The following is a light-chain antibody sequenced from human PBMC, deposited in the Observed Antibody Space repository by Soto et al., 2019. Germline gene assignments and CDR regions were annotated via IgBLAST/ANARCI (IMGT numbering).Light chain of an antibody. J-gene: IGLJ2*01. CDR1: SSNIGNNY. CDR3: GTWDSSLSAEV. CDR2: DNN. V-gene: IGLV1-51*01. Sequence: QSVLTQPPSVSAAPGQKVTISCSGSSSNIGNNYVSWYQQLPGTAPKLLIYDNNKRPSGIPDRFSGSKSGTSATLGITGLQTGDEDDYYCGTWDSSLSAEVFGGGTKLTVL.